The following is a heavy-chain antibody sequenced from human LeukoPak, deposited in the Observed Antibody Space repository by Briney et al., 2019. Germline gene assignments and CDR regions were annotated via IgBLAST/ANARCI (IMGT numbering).Heavy chain of an antibody. V-gene: IGHV4-59*01. D-gene: IGHD1-26*01. Sequence: PSETLSLTCTVSGGSISSYYWSWIRQPPGKGLEWIGYIYYSGSTNYSPSLKSRVTISLDTSKDQFSLKLSSVTAADTAVYYCARGVNSGYFDYCGQGTLVTVSS. J-gene: IGHJ4*02. CDR1: GGSISSYY. CDR2: IYYSGST. CDR3: ARGVNSGYFDY.